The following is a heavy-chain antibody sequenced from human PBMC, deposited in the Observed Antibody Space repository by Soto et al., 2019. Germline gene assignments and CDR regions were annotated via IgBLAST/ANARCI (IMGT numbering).Heavy chain of an antibody. J-gene: IGHJ6*01. CDR3: ARGREYSSAGDVEY. D-gene: IGHD3-22*01. CDR1: GDSISPYY. Sequence: PSETLSLTCTVSGDSISPYYLSWIRQPPGKGLEWLGYIYYSGITNYNPSLMSRVTISVDMSKNQFSLHLSAVTAADTAVYYCARGREYSSAGDVEYWGQVRXVTVSS. V-gene: IGHV4-59*01. CDR2: IYYSGIT.